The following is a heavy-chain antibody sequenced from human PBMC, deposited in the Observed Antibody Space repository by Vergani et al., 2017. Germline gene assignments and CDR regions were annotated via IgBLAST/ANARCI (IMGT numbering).Heavy chain of an antibody. Sequence: QVQLQESGPGLVKPSQTLSLTCTVSGGSISSGDYYWSWIRQPPGKGLEWIGYIYYSGSTYYNPSLKSRVTISVDTSKNQFSLKLSSVTAADTAVYYCAGVSREDSSGYYYYYGMDVWGQGTTVTVSS. CDR1: GGSISSGDYY. CDR3: AGVSREDSSGYYYYYGMDV. D-gene: IGHD3-22*01. CDR2: IYYSGST. V-gene: IGHV4-30-4*01. J-gene: IGHJ6*02.